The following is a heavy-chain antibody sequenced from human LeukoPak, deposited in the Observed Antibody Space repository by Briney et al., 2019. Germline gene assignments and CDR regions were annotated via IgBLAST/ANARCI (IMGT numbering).Heavy chain of an antibody. D-gene: IGHD6-6*01. Sequence: SDTLSLTCTLSGGPISSYHWRCTPQPPGKALEGIGYNYTSGSTNYNPSLKSRVTISVDTSKNQFSLKRSSVTAADTAVYYCARFYAARAGLYSWFDPWGQGTLVTVSS. CDR1: GGPISSYH. J-gene: IGHJ5*02. CDR2: NYTSGST. V-gene: IGHV4-4*09. CDR3: ARFYAARAGLYSWFDP.